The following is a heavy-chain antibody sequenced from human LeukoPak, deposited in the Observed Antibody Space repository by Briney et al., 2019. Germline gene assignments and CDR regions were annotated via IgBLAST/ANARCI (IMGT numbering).Heavy chain of an antibody. CDR3: ARDPQKVVTSRYYYYYMDV. CDR2: INPSGGST. J-gene: IGHJ6*03. Sequence: GASVKVSCKASGYTSTSYYMHWVRQAPGQGLEWMGIINPSGGSTSYAQKFQGRVTMTRDMSTSTVYMELSSLRSEDTAVYYCARDPQKVVTSRYYYYYMDVWGKGTTVTVSS. V-gene: IGHV1-46*01. D-gene: IGHD3-22*01. CDR1: GYTSTSYY.